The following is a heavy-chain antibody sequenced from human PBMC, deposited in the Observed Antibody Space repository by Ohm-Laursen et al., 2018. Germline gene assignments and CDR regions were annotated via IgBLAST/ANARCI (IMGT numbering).Heavy chain of an antibody. CDR2: IYSGGHT. CDR1: GITVSDNY. D-gene: IGHD3-3*01. CDR3: ASPRGEWLLLDY. V-gene: IGHV3-66*01. J-gene: IGHJ4*02. Sequence: SLRLSCAAFGITVSDNYMSWVRQAPGKGLEWVSIIYSGGHTYYADSVKGRFTISRDNSRNTVSLQMNNLRAEDTAVYYCASPRGEWLLLDYWGQGTLVTVSS.